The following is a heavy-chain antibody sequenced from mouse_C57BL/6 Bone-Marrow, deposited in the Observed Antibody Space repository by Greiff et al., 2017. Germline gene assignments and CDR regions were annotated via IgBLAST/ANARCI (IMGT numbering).Heavy chain of an antibody. CDR1: GFSFNTYA. V-gene: IGHV10-1*01. Sequence: EVQLVDSGGGLVQPKGSLKLSCAASGFSFNTYAMNWVRQAPGKGLEWVARIRSKSNNYATYYADSVKDRFTISRDDSESMLYLQMNNLKTEDTAMYYCVRPRIYDGYYGGYFGYWGQGTTLTVAS. J-gene: IGHJ2*01. CDR3: VRPRIYDGYYGGYFGY. D-gene: IGHD2-3*01. CDR2: IRSKSNNYAT.